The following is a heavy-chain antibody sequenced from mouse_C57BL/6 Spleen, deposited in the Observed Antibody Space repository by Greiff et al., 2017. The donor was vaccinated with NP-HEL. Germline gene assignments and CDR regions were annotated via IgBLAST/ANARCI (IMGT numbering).Heavy chain of an antibody. Sequence: EVKLVESGGGLVKPGGSLKLSCAASGFTFSDYGMHWVRQAPEKGLEWVAYISSGSSTIYYADTVKGRFTISRDNAKNTLFLQMTSLRSEDTAMYYCARGSNYVDYAMDYWGQGTSVTVSS. CDR1: GFTFSDYG. D-gene: IGHD2-5*01. V-gene: IGHV5-17*01. CDR3: ARGSNYVDYAMDY. CDR2: ISSGSSTI. J-gene: IGHJ4*01.